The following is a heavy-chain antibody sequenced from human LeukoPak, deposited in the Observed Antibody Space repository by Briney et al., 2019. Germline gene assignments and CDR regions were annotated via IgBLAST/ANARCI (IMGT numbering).Heavy chain of an antibody. D-gene: IGHD6-13*01. J-gene: IGHJ4*02. CDR1: GGSIRSDC. CDR3: ARSDIAASSWYFDH. CDR2: IFHSGIT. Sequence: PSETLSLTCTVSGGSIRSDCWNWIRQPPGKRLEWIGYIFHSGITNYNPSLESRVTISVDTSKNQFSLRLTSVTAADTAVYYCARSDIAASSWYFDHWGQGTLVTVSS. V-gene: IGHV4-59*01.